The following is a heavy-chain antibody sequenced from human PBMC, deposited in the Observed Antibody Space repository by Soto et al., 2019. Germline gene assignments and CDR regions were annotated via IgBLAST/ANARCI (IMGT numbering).Heavy chain of an antibody. V-gene: IGHV4-59*01. CDR3: ARVPVAGQGWFDP. CDR1: GGSISSYD. CDR2: IYYSGST. Sequence: PSETLSLTCTVSGGSISSYDWSWIRQPPGKGLEWIGYIYYSGSTNYNPSLKSRVTISVETSKKQFSLKLSSVTAADTAVYYCARVPVAGQGWFDPLGQGTLVTVSS. J-gene: IGHJ5*02. D-gene: IGHD6-19*01.